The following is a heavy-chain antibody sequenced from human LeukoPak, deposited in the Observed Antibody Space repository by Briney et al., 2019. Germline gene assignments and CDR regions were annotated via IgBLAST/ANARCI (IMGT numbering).Heavy chain of an antibody. J-gene: IGHJ6*02. Sequence: PGGSLRLSCASSTFTVSSNYMSWVRQAPGKGLEWVSIIYSVGNTYYADSVKGRFTISGDNSKNTLYLQMNSLRVEDTAVYYCARVFNIAAEDGYGMDVWGQGTTVTVSS. CDR2: IYSVGNT. D-gene: IGHD6-13*01. V-gene: IGHV3-66*01. CDR1: TFTVSSNY. CDR3: ARVFNIAAEDGYGMDV.